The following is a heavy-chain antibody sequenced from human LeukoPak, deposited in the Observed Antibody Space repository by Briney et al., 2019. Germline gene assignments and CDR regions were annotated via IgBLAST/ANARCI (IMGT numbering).Heavy chain of an antibody. Sequence: GASVKVSCKASGYTFTSYGISWVRQAPGQGLEWMGWISAYNGNTNYAQKLQGRVTMTTDTSTSTDYMELRSLRSDDTAVYYCARQGRDYGLPYFDYWGQGTLVTVSS. V-gene: IGHV1-18*01. CDR1: GYTFTSYG. CDR3: ARQGRDYGLPYFDY. J-gene: IGHJ4*02. CDR2: ISAYNGNT. D-gene: IGHD4-17*01.